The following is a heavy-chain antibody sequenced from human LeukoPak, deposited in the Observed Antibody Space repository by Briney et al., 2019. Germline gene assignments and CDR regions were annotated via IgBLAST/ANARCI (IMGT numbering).Heavy chain of an antibody. D-gene: IGHD4-11*01. CDR1: GFTFSSYG. CDR2: ISYDGSNK. V-gene: IGHV3-30*03. Sequence: GGSLRLSCAASGFTFSSYGMHWVRQAPGKGLEWVAVISYDGSNKYYADSVKGRFTISRDNSKNALYLQMNSLRAEDTAVYYCARDRPGGTVTTDRRYRNYYYYYMDVWGKGTTVTVSS. CDR3: ARDRPGGTVTTDRRYRNYYYYYMDV. J-gene: IGHJ6*03.